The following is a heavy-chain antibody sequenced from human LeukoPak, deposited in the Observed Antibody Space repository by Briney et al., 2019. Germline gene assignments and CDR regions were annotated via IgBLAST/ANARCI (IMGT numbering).Heavy chain of an antibody. J-gene: IGHJ4*01. CDR1: GGSFSGHY. V-gene: IGHV4-34*01. CDR3: ARHGGSSGDFPFFDS. Sequence: SETLSLTCAVYGGSFSGHYWSWIRQPPGKGLEWIGEINHRGRTNYNPSLKSRVTMAVDTSKNQFSLKLSPVTAADTAVYYCARHGGSSGDFPFFDSWGQGTLVTVSS. D-gene: IGHD4-23*01. CDR2: INHRGRT.